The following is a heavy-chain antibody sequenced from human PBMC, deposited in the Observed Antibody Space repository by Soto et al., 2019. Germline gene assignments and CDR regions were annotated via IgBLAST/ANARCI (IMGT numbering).Heavy chain of an antibody. CDR3: ARRDYTDLNDAFDV. CDR1: GGSISSSSYY. Sequence: SETLSLTCTVSGGSISSSSYYWGWIRQPPGKGLDWIGSIFYSGRTYYNPSLKSQVIISVDTSKNQFSLKLSSVTAADTAVYYCARRDYTDLNDAFDVWGLGTMVTVSS. D-gene: IGHD4-4*01. J-gene: IGHJ3*01. V-gene: IGHV4-39*01. CDR2: IFYSGRT.